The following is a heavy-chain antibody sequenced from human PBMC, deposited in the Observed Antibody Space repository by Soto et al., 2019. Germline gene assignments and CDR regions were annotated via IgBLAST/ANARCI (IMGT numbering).Heavy chain of an antibody. D-gene: IGHD3-10*01. CDR3: ARPPVRGSGSWDYYYYYGMDV. V-gene: IGHV3-21*01. CDR1: GFTFSDYY. Sequence: GGSLRLSCAASGFTFSDYYMNWVRQAPGKGLEWVSSISSSSNYIYYAESVRGRFTISRDNAKNSLYLQINSLRAEDTAVYYCARPPVRGSGSWDYYYYYGMDVWGQGTTVTVSS. J-gene: IGHJ6*02. CDR2: ISSSSNYI.